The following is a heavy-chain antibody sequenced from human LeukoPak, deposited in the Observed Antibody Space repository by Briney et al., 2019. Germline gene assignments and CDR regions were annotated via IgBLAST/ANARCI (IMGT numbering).Heavy chain of an antibody. J-gene: IGHJ6*03. CDR2: IYYSGST. V-gene: IGHV4-61*05. CDR3: ARGDGYYYYMDV. CDR1: GGSISSSSYY. Sequence: SETLSLTCTVSGGSISSSSYYWGWIRQPPGKGLEWIGYIYYSGSTNYNPSLRSRVTISVDTSKNQFSLKLSSVTAEDTAVYYCARGDGYYYYMDVWGKGTTVTISS.